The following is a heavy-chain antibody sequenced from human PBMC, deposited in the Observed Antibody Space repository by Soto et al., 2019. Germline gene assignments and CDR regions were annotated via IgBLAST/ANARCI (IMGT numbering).Heavy chain of an antibody. Sequence: QPGGSLRLSCSGSGFTFDNYAMNWVRQAPGKGLEWVGLIRNKTYGRTTEYAASVKGRFTISRDDSSGIAYLQMNSLKTEDSAVYFCARAESPAVAYFFDNWGQGTLVTVSS. CDR3: ARAESPAVAYFFDN. V-gene: IGHV3-49*04. CDR2: IRNKTYGRTT. CDR1: GFTFDNYA. D-gene: IGHD2-15*01. J-gene: IGHJ4*02.